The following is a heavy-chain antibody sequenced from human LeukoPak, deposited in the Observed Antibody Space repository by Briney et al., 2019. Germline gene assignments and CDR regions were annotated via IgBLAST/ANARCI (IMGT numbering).Heavy chain of an antibody. CDR1: GGSISSSSFS. Sequence: PSETLSLTCNVSGGSISSSSFSWGWIRQPPGKGLEWIGSIHFSGSTNYNPSLKSRVTIFVDTSKNQFSLKLSSVTAADTAVYYCARRSPTPYFDYWGQGTLVTVSS. J-gene: IGHJ4*02. CDR3: ARRSPTPYFDY. CDR2: IHFSGST. V-gene: IGHV4-39*01.